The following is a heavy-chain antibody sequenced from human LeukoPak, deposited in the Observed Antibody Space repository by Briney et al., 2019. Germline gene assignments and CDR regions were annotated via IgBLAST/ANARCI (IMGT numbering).Heavy chain of an antibody. J-gene: IGHJ4*02. Sequence: PGESLKISCKGSGYSFTTYWIGWVRQMPGKGLEWIGIIYPGDSDTRYSPSFQGQVTISADKSISTAYLQWSSLKASDTAMYYCTRARYCSGGSCYAEYWGQGTLVTVSS. V-gene: IGHV5-51*01. CDR1: GYSFTTYW. D-gene: IGHD2-15*01. CDR2: IYPGDSDT. CDR3: TRARYCSGGSCYAEY.